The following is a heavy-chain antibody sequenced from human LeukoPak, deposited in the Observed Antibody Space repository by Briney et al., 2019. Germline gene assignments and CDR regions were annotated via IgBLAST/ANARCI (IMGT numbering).Heavy chain of an antibody. Sequence: PSETLSLTCTVSGGSISSSSYYWGWIRQPPGKGLEWVSYISSSSSTKYYADSVKGRFTISRDNAKNSLYLQMNSLRAEDTAVYYCALGYSSSWFYFDYWGQGTLVTVSS. D-gene: IGHD6-13*01. CDR2: ISSSSSTK. J-gene: IGHJ4*02. CDR3: ALGYSSSWFYFDY. CDR1: GGSISSSSYY. V-gene: IGHV3-11*04.